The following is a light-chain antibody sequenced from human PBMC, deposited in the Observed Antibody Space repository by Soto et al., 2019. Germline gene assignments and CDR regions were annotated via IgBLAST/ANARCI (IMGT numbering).Light chain of an antibody. CDR2: GDS. J-gene: IGKJ1*01. CDR1: QSVXSN. V-gene: IGKV3-15*01. CDR3: QQYNDWPTWT. Sequence: DIVVTQSPARLSVSPGEGATLSCRASQSVXSNLDWYKQKPGQATRLLIXGDSTRATGIAARFIGSGSGREYTLSISSLQPEYSAVYHCQQYNDWPTWTFGQGTKVDIK.